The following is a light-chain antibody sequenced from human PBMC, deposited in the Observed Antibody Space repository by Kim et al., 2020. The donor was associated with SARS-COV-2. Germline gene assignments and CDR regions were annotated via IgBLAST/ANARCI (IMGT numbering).Light chain of an antibody. J-gene: IGLJ1*01. CDR2: TNN. Sequence: GQRVSISCSGSNSNIGTNTVNWYQQLPGTAPKLLMYTNNQRPSGVPYRFSGSKSDTSASLAISGLQSEDEADYYCASWDDSLNGYVFGTGTKVTVL. V-gene: IGLV1-44*01. CDR3: ASWDDSLNGYV. CDR1: NSNIGTNT.